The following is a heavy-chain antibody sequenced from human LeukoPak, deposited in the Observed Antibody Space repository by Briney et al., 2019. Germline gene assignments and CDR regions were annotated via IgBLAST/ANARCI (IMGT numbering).Heavy chain of an antibody. CDR3: VKETGDLGQGGFEI. J-gene: IGHJ3*02. D-gene: IGHD7-27*01. CDR2: INWNGGST. CDR1: GFTFDDYG. Sequence: GGSLRLSCAASGFTFDDYGLSWVRQAPGKGLELVSGINWNGGSTGYADSVKGRFTISTDNSKNTLFLEMNSLRPEDTAVYYCVKETGDLGQGGFEIWGQGTTVTVS. V-gene: IGHV3-20*04.